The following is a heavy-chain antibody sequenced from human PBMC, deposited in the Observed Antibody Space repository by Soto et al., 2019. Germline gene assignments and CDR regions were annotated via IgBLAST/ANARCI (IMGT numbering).Heavy chain of an antibody. CDR2: INGDGASL. D-gene: IGHD3-10*01. CDR1: GFIFRSFW. J-gene: IGHJ6*02. Sequence: EVRLEEAGGGFVQPGGSLRVSCSGSGFIFRSFWMNWVRQGPGKGLEWVSRINGDGASLAYAESVKGRFSISRDNVKNTLHLQMNSLGVDDTAVYFCAREGSLGLDVWGRGTTVTVSS. CDR3: AREGSLGLDV. V-gene: IGHV3-74*03.